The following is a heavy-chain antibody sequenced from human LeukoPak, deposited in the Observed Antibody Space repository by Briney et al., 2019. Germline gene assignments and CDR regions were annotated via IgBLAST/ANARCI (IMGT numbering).Heavy chain of an antibody. CDR1: GYTLTELS. V-gene: IGHV1-24*01. J-gene: IGHJ5*02. Sequence: GASVKVSCKVSGYTLTELSMHWVRQAPGKGLEWMGGFDPEDGETIYAQKFQSRVTMTEDTSTDTAYMELSSLRSEDTAVYYCATSYYGSGSSNWFDPWGQGTLVTVSS. D-gene: IGHD3-10*01. CDR2: FDPEDGET. CDR3: ATSYYGSGSSNWFDP.